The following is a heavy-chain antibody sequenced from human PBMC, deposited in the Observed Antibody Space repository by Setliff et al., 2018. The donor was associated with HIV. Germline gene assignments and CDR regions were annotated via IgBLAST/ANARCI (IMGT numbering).Heavy chain of an antibody. J-gene: IGHJ4*02. CDR2: IDPSGGST. CDR3: ATRGRDLGFDY. D-gene: IGHD1-1*01. CDR1: GYTFTNYF. Sequence: ASVKVSCKASGYTFTNYFVHWVRQAPGQGLEWMGIIDPSGGSTNYAQKFQGRLTMTSDTSTSTVYMELSSLRSEDTAVYYCATRGRDLGFDYWGQGTLVTVSS. V-gene: IGHV1-46*01.